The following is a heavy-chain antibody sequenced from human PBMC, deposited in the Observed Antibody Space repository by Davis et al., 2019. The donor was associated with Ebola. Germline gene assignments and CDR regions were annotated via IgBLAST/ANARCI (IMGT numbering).Heavy chain of an antibody. V-gene: IGHV3-74*01. Sequence: GESLKISCAASGFTFSNYWMHWVRQAPGKGLVWVSRINSDGSSTSYADSVKGRFTISRDNAKNSLYLQMNSLRDEDTAVYYCASKTGTTYYYYGMDVWGQGTTVTVSS. CDR2: INSDGSST. CDR1: GFTFSNYW. J-gene: IGHJ6*02. CDR3: ASKTGTTYYYYGMDV. D-gene: IGHD1-1*01.